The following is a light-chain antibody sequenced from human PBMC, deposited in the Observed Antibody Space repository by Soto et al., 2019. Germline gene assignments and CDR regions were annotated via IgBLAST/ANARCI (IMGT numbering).Light chain of an antibody. V-gene: IGKV1-5*03. Sequence: DIQMTQSPSTLSASVGDIVTITCRASQSLNDWLAWYQQKPGKAPKLLIYKVSGLESGVPARFSGSGSGTEFTITISSLQPDDFATYYCQQFNSYSWTFGQGTKVEIK. CDR2: KVS. CDR1: QSLNDW. CDR3: QQFNSYSWT. J-gene: IGKJ1*01.